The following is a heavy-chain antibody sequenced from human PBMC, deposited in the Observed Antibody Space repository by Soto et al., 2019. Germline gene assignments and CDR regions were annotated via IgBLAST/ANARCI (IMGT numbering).Heavy chain of an antibody. CDR3: ARDAVFGLTMQYSHYTDV. Sequence: PGGSLRLSCAAYGFSVSCNYMSWIRQAPEKGLDGVSVVYRIGDTNYSDSVKGRFTISRDSSKNTLYLHMNSLRGDDTALFYFARDAVFGLTMQYSHYTDVRGKGTTVTLSS. V-gene: IGHV3-66*01. CDR2: VYRIGDT. CDR1: GFSVSCNY. J-gene: IGHJ6*03. D-gene: IGHD3-3*01.